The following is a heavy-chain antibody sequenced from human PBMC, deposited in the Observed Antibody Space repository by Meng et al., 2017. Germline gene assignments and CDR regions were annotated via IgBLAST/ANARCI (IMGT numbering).Heavy chain of an antibody. D-gene: IGHD3-16*02. CDR1: GFTFSSYS. Sequence: GESLKISCAASGFTFSSYSMNWVRQAPGKGLEWVSSISSSSSYIYYADSVKGRFTISRDNAKNSLYLQMNSLRAEDTAVYYCARDQRNDYVWGSHRYALGFDPWGQGTLVTVSS. CDR3: ARDQRNDYVWGSHRYALGFDP. V-gene: IGHV3-21*01. CDR2: ISSSSSYI. J-gene: IGHJ5*02.